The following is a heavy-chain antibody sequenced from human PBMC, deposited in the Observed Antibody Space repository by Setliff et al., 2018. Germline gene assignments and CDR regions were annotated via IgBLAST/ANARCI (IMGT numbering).Heavy chain of an antibody. D-gene: IGHD3-22*01. V-gene: IGHV1-3*01. CDR1: GYTFTNFA. CDR2: VNAGNGNT. J-gene: IGHJ5*02. CDR3: ARDPFRNYDTAPVWFDP. Sequence: ASVKVSCKTSGYTFTNFAMHWVRQAPGQRFEWMGWVNAGNGNTKYSEKFQGRVTFTRDTSTSTAYMELSSLKSEDTAVYYCARDPFRNYDTAPVWFDPWGQGTLVTVSS.